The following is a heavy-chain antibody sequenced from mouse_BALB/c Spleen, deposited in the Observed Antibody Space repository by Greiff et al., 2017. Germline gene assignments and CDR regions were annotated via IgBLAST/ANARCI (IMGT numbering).Heavy chain of an antibody. CDR3: NACGITSSYWYFDV. D-gene: IGHD1-1*01. CDR1: GFNIKDYY. Sequence: VQLKESGAELVRSGASVKLSCTASGFNIKDYYMHWVKQRPEQGLEWIGWIDPENGDTEYAPKFQGKATMTADTSSNTAYLQLSSLTSEDTAVYYCNACGITSSYWYFDVWGAGTTVTVSS. J-gene: IGHJ1*01. V-gene: IGHV14-4*02. CDR2: IDPENGDT.